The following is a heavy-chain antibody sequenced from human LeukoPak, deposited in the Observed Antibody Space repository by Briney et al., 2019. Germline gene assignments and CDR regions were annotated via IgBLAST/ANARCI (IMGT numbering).Heavy chain of an antibody. D-gene: IGHD3-22*01. CDR3: ARGPRLYDSSGYYYYFDY. J-gene: IGHJ4*02. V-gene: IGHV4-34*01. CDR2: INHSGST. Sequence: TSETLSLTCAVYGGSFSGYYWSWIRQPPGKGLEWIGEINHSGSTNYNPSLKSRVTISVDTSKSQFSLRLISVTAADTAVYYCARGPRLYDSSGYYYYFDYWGQGTLVTVSS. CDR1: GGSFSGYY.